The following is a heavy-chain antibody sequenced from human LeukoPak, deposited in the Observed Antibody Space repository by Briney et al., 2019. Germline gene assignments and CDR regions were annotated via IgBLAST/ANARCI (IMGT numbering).Heavy chain of an antibody. Sequence: GASVKVSCKASGYTFTSYGISWVRQAPGQGLEWMGWISAYNGNTNYAQKLQGRVTMTTDTSTSTAYMELRSLRSDDTAVYYCARDLPHSGGSSWPFFDYWGQGTLVTVSS. D-gene: IGHD6-13*01. CDR3: ARDLPHSGGSSWPFFDY. J-gene: IGHJ4*02. CDR1: GYTFTSYG. CDR2: ISAYNGNT. V-gene: IGHV1-18*01.